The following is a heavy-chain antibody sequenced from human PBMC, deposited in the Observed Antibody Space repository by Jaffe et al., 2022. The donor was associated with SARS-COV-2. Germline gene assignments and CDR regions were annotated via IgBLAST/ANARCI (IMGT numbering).Heavy chain of an antibody. J-gene: IGHJ4*02. CDR3: ARVAVGGWQLDY. Sequence: QVQLVQSGAEVKKPGASVMVSCKASGYTFTSYAFIWVRQAPGQGLEWMGWISANSGKTNYAQKVQGRVTMTIDTSTSTAYMELRSLRSNDTAVYYCARVAVGGWQLDYWGQGTLVTVSS. CDR1: GYTFTSYA. CDR2: ISANSGKT. D-gene: IGHD6-19*01. V-gene: IGHV1-18*01.